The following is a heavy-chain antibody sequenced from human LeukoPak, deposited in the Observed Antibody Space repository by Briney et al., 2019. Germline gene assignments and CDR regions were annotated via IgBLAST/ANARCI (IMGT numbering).Heavy chain of an antibody. D-gene: IGHD3-3*01. CDR1: GFIFSSYW. CDR3: ARALPYYDFWSGGQYYYMDV. J-gene: IGHJ6*03. Sequence: PGGSLRLSCAASGFIFSSYWMSWVRQAPGKGLEWVANIKEDGSEKYYVDSVKGRFTISRDNAKNSLYLQMNSLRAEDTAVYYCARALPYYDFWSGGQYYYMDVWGKGTTVTVSS. CDR2: IKEDGSEK. V-gene: IGHV3-7*04.